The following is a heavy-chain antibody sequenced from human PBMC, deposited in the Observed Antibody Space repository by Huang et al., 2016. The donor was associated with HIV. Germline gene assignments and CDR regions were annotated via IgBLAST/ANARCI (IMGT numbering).Heavy chain of an antibody. CDR1: GFTFSKYA. CDR3: ARTNPRVAVAGTFDY. Sequence: QVQLVESGGGVVQPGRSLRLSCAASGFTFSKYAMHWVRQDPGKGLEWVAVISYDGRNKDHADSVKGRFTISRDNSKNTLYLQMNSLRAEDTAVYYCARTNPRVAVAGTFDYWGQGTLVTVSS. CDR2: ISYDGRNK. D-gene: IGHD6-19*01. V-gene: IGHV3-30*04. J-gene: IGHJ4*02.